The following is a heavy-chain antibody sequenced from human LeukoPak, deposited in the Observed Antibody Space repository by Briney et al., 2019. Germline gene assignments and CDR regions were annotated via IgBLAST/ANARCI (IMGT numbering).Heavy chain of an antibody. CDR3: ASVSPFDY. Sequence: GGPLRLSCAASGFTFSSYSMNWVRQAPGKGLEWVSFISSGRSTIYYADSVKGRFTISRDNAKNSLYLQMNSLRAEDTAVYYCASVSPFDYWGQGTLVTVSS. CDR1: GFTFSSYS. CDR2: ISSGRSTI. V-gene: IGHV3-48*04. J-gene: IGHJ4*02.